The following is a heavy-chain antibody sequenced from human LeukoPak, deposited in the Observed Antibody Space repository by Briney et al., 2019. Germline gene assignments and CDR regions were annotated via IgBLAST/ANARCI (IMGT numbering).Heavy chain of an antibody. CDR1: GFTFSSYS. V-gene: IGHV3-21*01. CDR3: ARDGYSSSWFDP. D-gene: IGHD6-13*01. J-gene: IGHJ5*02. CDR2: ISSSSSYI. Sequence: EGSLRLSCAASGFTFSSYSMNWVRQAPGKGLEWVSSISSSSSYIYYADSVKGRFTISRDNAKNSLYLQMNSLRAEDTAVYYCARDGYSSSWFDPWGQGTLVTVSS.